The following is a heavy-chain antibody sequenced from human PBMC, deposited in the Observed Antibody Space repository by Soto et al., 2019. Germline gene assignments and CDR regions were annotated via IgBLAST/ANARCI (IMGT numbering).Heavy chain of an antibody. V-gene: IGHV1-18*01. Sequence: ASVKVSCKASGYTFTSYGISWVRQAPGQGLEWMGWISAYNGNTNYAQKLQGRVTMTTDTSTSIAYMELRSLRSDDTAVYYCARSSSPRLYYYYYGMDVWGQGTTVTVSS. J-gene: IGHJ6*02. CDR1: GYTFTSYG. CDR3: ARSSSPRLYYYYYGMDV. D-gene: IGHD6-6*01. CDR2: ISAYNGNT.